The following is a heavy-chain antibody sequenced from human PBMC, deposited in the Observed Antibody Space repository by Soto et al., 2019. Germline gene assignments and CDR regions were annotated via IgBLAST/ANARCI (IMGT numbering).Heavy chain of an antibody. J-gene: IGHJ4*02. CDR3: ARDRGYGSGSYYIY. CDR2: ISYDGSNK. V-gene: IGHV3-30-3*01. Sequence: QVQLVESGGGVVQPGRSLRLSCAASGFTFSSYAMHWVRQAPGKGLEWVAVISYDGSNKYYADSVKGRFTISRDNSKNTLYLQMNSLRAEDTAVYYCARDRGYGSGSYYIYWGQGTLVTVSS. D-gene: IGHD3-10*01. CDR1: GFTFSSYA.